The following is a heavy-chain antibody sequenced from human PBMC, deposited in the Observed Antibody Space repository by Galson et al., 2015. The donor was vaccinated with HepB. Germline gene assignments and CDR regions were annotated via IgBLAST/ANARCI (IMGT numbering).Heavy chain of an antibody. CDR2: IWYDGNDE. D-gene: IGHD5-24*01. CDR1: GFTFSDYA. Sequence: SLRLSCAASGFTFSDYAMSWVRQAPGKGLEWVALIWYDGNDEFYTDSVKGRFTISRDNSKNTVYLQMNSLRVEDTAVYYCARDRERDGNNAGFDYWGQGTLVTVSS. V-gene: IGHV3-33*08. J-gene: IGHJ4*02. CDR3: ARDRERDGNNAGFDY.